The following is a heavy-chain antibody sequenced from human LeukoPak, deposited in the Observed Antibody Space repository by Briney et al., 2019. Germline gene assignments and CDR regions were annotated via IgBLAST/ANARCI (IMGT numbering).Heavy chain of an antibody. V-gene: IGHV1-18*01. CDR2: ISAYNGNT. CDR1: GGTFSSYA. J-gene: IGHJ4*02. D-gene: IGHD1-1*01. Sequence: ASVKVSCKASGGTFSSYAISWVRQAPGQGLEWMGWISAYNGNTNYAQKLQGRVTMTTDTSTSTAYMELRSLGSDDTAVYYCAGKARTGSFDYWGQGTLVTVSS. CDR3: AGKARTGSFDY.